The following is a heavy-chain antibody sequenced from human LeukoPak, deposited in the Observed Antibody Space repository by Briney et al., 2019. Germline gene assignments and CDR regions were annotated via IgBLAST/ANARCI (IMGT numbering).Heavy chain of an antibody. Sequence: GGSLRLSCAASGFTFSSYAMSWVRQAPGKGLEWVSAISGSGGSTYYADSVKGRFTISRDSSKNTLYLQMNSLRAEDTAVYYCAKDKTNWDAFDIWGQGTMVTVSS. V-gene: IGHV3-23*01. CDR3: AKDKTNWDAFDI. CDR2: ISGSGGST. J-gene: IGHJ3*02. D-gene: IGHD7-27*01. CDR1: GFTFSSYA.